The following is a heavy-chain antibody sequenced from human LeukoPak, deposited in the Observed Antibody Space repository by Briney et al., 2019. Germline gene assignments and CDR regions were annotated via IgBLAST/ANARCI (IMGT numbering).Heavy chain of an antibody. CDR1: GFTFSSYS. V-gene: IGHV3-21*01. CDR2: ISSSSSYI. J-gene: IGHJ4*02. CDR3: AKDQYDILTGTTYYFDY. D-gene: IGHD3-9*01. Sequence: PGGSLRLSCAASGFTFSSYSMNWVRQAPGKGLEWVSSISSSSSYIYYADSVKGRFTISRDNAKNSLYLQMNSLRAEDMAVYYCAKDQYDILTGTTYYFDYWGQGTLVTVSS.